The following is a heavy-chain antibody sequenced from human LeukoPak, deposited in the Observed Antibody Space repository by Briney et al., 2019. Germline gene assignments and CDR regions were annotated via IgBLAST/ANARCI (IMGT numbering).Heavy chain of an antibody. J-gene: IGHJ6*03. CDR3: AADGAYDILTKALGYYYMDV. Sequence: ASVKVSCKASGFTFTSSAVQWVRQARGQRLEWIGWIVVGSGNTNYAQKLQERVTITRDMSTSTAYMELSSLRSEDTAVYYCAADGAYDILTKALGYYYMDVWGKGTTVTVSS. CDR2: IVVGSGNT. V-gene: IGHV1-58*01. D-gene: IGHD3-9*01. CDR1: GFTFTSSA.